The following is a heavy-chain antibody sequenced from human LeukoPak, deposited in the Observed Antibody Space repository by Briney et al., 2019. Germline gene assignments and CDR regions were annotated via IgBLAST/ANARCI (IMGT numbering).Heavy chain of an antibody. D-gene: IGHD4-17*01. V-gene: IGHV3-30-3*01. Sequence: PGGSLRLFCAASGFTFSSYAMHWVRQAPGKGLEWVAVISYDGSSKYYADSVKGRFTISRDNSKNTLYLQMNSLRAEDTAVYYCARDFGDYSCYYYGMDVWGQGTTVTVSS. CDR1: GFTFSSYA. CDR3: ARDFGDYSCYYYGMDV. J-gene: IGHJ6*02. CDR2: ISYDGSSK.